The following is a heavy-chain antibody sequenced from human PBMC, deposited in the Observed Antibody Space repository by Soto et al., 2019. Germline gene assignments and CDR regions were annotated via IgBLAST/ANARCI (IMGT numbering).Heavy chain of an antibody. CDR2: ISGGTSST. J-gene: IGHJ4*02. D-gene: IGHD6-13*01. Sequence: EVQLLESGGGLVQPGGSLRLSCAASGFTFSSYAMSWVRQAPGQGLEWVSAISGGTSSTYYADSVTGRFTISRDKSKNMLYLQMNSLRAEDTAVYYCAKERWAAAGTPTLDYWGQGTLVTVSS. V-gene: IGHV3-23*01. CDR1: GFTFSSYA. CDR3: AKERWAAAGTPTLDY.